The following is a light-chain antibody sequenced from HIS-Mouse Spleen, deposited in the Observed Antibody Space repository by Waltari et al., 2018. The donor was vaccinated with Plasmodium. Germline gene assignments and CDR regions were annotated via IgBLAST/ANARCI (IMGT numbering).Light chain of an antibody. V-gene: IGLV3-10*01. CDR1: ALPKKS. J-gene: IGLJ3*02. CDR2: EDS. Sequence: SYELTQPPSVSVSPGQTARITCSGDALPKKSAYLYQQKSGQAPVLVIHEDSKRPSGIPERFSGSSSGTMATLTISGAQVEDEADYYCYSTDSSGNHRVFGGGTKLTVL. CDR3: YSTDSSGNHRV.